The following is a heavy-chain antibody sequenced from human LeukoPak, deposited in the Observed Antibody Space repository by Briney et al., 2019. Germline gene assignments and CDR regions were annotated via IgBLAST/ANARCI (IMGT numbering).Heavy chain of an antibody. CDR3: AKASGSSWLYFDY. V-gene: IGHV3-30*02. Sequence: GGSLRLSCAASGFTFSRYGMHWVRQAPGKGLEWVAFIRYDGSNKYYADSVKGRFTIPRDNSKNTLYLQMNSLRAKDTAVNYCAKASGSSWLYFDYWGQGTLVTVSS. D-gene: IGHD6-13*01. CDR2: IRYDGSNK. CDR1: GFTFSRYG. J-gene: IGHJ4*02.